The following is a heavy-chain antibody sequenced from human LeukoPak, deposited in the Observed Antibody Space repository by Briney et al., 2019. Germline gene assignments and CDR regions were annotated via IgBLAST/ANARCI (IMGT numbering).Heavy chain of an antibody. CDR1: GYTLTAYY. V-gene: IGHV1-2*06. D-gene: IGHD2-15*01. CDR2: INPNSGGT. J-gene: IGHJ5*02. CDR3: ARGYCSGGTCYLLENWFDP. Sequence: ASVKVSCKASGYTLTAYYIYWVRQAPGQGLEWMGRINPNSGGTDYAQNFQGRVTMTRDTSISTAYMELSRLRSDDTAVYYCARGYCSGGTCYLLENWFDPWGQGTLVTVSS.